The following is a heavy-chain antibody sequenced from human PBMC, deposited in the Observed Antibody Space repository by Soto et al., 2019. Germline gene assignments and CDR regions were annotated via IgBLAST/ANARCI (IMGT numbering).Heavy chain of an antibody. Sequence: GGSLRLSCAASGFTFSSYAMRWVRQAPGKGLEWVSAISGSGGSTYYADSVKGRFTISRDNSKNTLYLQMNSLRAEDTAVYYCAKDRPAYYFDSSGYWQTYYFDYWGQGP. J-gene: IGHJ4*02. V-gene: IGHV3-23*01. CDR3: AKDRPAYYFDSSGYWQTYYFDY. D-gene: IGHD3-22*01. CDR1: GFTFSSYA. CDR2: ISGSGGST.